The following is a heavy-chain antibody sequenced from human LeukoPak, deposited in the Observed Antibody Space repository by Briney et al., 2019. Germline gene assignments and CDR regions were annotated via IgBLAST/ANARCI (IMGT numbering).Heavy chain of an antibody. D-gene: IGHD4-23*01. CDR3: ARGRPHGNDY. J-gene: IGHJ4*02. CDR2: ISSSSSII. CDR1: GFTFSSYS. Sequence: GGSLRLSCAASGFTFSSYSMTWVRQAPGKGLEWVSYISSSSSIIYYADSVKGRCTISRDNAKNSLYLQMNSLRVEDTAVYYCARGRPHGNDYWGQGTLVTVSS. V-gene: IGHV3-48*01.